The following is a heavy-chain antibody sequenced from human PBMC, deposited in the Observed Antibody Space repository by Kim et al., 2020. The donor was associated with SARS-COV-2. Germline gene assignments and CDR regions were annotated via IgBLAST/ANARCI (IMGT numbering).Heavy chain of an antibody. D-gene: IGHD4-17*01. J-gene: IGHJ4*02. CDR1: GFIFSDYA. Sequence: GGSLRLSCAASGFIFSDYAMTWVRQAPGKGLEWVAAISDGGETTYYADSVKGRFTISRDSSNNTLYLQMNSLRAEDTAVYYCAKMRSLTRVLIPEDCWGQRGIVTV. CDR2: ISDGGETT. V-gene: IGHV3-23*01. CDR3: AKMRSLTRVLIPEDC.